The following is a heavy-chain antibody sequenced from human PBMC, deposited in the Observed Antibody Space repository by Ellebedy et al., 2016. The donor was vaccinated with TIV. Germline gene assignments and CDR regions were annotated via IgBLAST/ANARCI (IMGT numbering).Heavy chain of an antibody. CDR1: GFTFSSYW. J-gene: IGHJ4*02. CDR3: ARDLDKSSGWYGGAAY. D-gene: IGHD6-19*01. Sequence: PGGSLRLSCAASGFTFSSYWMSRVRQAPGKGLEWVANIKQDGSEKYYVDSVKGRFTISRDNAKNSLYLQMNSLRAEDTAVYYCARDLDKSSGWYGGAAYWGQGTLVTVSS. CDR2: IKQDGSEK. V-gene: IGHV3-7*01.